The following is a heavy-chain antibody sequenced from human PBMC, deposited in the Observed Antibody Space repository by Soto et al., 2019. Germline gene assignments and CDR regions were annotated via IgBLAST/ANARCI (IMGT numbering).Heavy chain of an antibody. J-gene: IGHJ6*03. D-gene: IGHD2-2*01. CDR1: GFTFSNFA. V-gene: IGHV3-23*01. CDR2: ISGSTGST. CDR3: AKDTSSSPYYMDV. Sequence: EVQVLESGGGLVQPGGSLRLSCAASGFTFSNFAMSWVRHAPGKGLEWVSEISGSTGSTYYADSVKGRFTISRDNSKNTLHLQMNSLRAEDTPVYYCAKDTSSSPYYMDVWGKGTTVTVS.